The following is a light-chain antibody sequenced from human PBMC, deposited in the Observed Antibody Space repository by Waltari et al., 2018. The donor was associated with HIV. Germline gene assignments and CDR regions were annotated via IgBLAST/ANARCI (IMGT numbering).Light chain of an antibody. CDR1: SSDVGGYNY. CDR3: SSYTSSSTLVV. CDR2: DVS. J-gene: IGLJ2*01. V-gene: IGLV2-14*03. Sequence: QSALTQPASVSGSPGQSITISCTGPSSDVGGYNYVSWYQQHPGKAPKLMIYDVSNRPLGVPNRFAGSKSGNTASLTISVLQAEDEADYYCSSYTSSSTLVVFGGGTKLTVL.